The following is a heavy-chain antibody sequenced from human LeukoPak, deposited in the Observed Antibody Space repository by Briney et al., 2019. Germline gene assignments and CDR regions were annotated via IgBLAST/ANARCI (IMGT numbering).Heavy chain of an antibody. CDR2: ISAGSSSI. D-gene: IGHD2-15*01. CDR1: GFTFSSDT. CDR3: ARDRGGSCYDY. V-gene: IGHV3-21*04. J-gene: IGHJ4*02. Sequence: GGSLRLSCAASGFTFSSDTMSWVRQAPGMGLEWVSAISAGSSSIFYADSVKGRFTISRDNAKNSLYLQMNSLRAEDTAVYYCARDRGGSCYDYWGQGTLVTVSS.